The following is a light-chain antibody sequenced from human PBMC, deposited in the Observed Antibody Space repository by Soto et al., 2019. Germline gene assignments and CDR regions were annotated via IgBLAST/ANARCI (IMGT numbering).Light chain of an antibody. CDR1: SSDVGGYNY. V-gene: IGLV2-11*01. Sequence: QCVLAQPRSVSWAPGQSVTISCTGTSSDVGGYNYVSWYQQHPGKAPKLMIYDVSKRPSGVPDRFSGSKSGNTASLTISGLQAEDEADYYCCSYAGSYTYVFGTGTKVTVL. CDR2: DVS. CDR3: CSYAGSYTYV. J-gene: IGLJ1*01.